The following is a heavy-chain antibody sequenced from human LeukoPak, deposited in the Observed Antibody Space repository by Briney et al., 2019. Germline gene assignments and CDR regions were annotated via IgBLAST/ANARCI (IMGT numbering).Heavy chain of an antibody. V-gene: IGHV3-7*03. Sequence: GGSLRLSCAVSGFTFSGFWMSWSRQAPGKGLEWVASINSDGSEGYYADVVKGRFTISRDNAKNSLYLQINSLRAEDTAVYYCARSSYSSSSSVWGQGIMVSVSS. CDR3: ARSSYSSSSSV. CDR1: GFTFSGFW. CDR2: INSDGSEG. J-gene: IGHJ3*01. D-gene: IGHD6-6*01.